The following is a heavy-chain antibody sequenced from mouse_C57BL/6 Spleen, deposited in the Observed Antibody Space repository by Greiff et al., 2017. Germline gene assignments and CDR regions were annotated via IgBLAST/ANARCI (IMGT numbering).Heavy chain of an antibody. V-gene: IGHV1-26*01. Sequence: VQLQQPGPELVKPGASVKISCKASGYTFTDYYMHWVKQSHGKSLEWIGDINPNNGGTSYNQKFKGKATLPVDKSSSTAYLQLRSLTSEDSAVYYCEKNIAYEYDGVCFAYGGQGTLVTVSA. CDR3: EKNIAYEYDGVCFAY. CDR1: GYTFTDYY. CDR2: INPNNGGT. J-gene: IGHJ3*01. D-gene: IGHD2-4*01.